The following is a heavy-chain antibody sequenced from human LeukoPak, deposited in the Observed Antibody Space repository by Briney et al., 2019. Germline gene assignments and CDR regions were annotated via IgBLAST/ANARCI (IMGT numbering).Heavy chain of an antibody. CDR2: IYHSGST. Sequence: PSETLSLTCTVSGGSISSYYWSWIRQPPGKGLEWIGYIYHSGSTNYNPSLKSRVTISVDTSKNQFSLKLSSVTAADTAVYYCARDPQHYYDSSGYYNDAFDIWGQGTVVTVSS. CDR1: GGSISSYY. D-gene: IGHD3-22*01. J-gene: IGHJ3*02. V-gene: IGHV4-59*01. CDR3: ARDPQHYYDSSGYYNDAFDI.